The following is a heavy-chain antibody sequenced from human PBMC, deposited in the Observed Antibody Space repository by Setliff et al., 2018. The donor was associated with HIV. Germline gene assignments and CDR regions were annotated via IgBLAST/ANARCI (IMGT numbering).Heavy chain of an antibody. Sequence: SETLSLTCAVYGGSFSGYYWSWIRQPAGKGLEWIGHIHASGSTNYNPSLKSRVTMSVDTSKNQFSLKLNSLIAADTAVYFCARGGPDYYDYPYFDSWGQGTLVTVSS. J-gene: IGHJ4*02. CDR3: ARGGPDYYDYPYFDS. V-gene: IGHV4-59*10. D-gene: IGHD3-22*01. CDR2: IHASGST. CDR1: GGSFSGYY.